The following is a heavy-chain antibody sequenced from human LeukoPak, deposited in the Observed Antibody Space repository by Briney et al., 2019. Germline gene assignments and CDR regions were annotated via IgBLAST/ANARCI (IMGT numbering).Heavy chain of an antibody. CDR3: AIQGALEMATIKKGVFDY. D-gene: IGHD5-24*01. V-gene: IGHV4-61*02. J-gene: IGHJ4*02. CDR2: IYTSGST. Sequence: SQTLSLTCTVSGGSISSGSYYWSWIRQPAGKGLEWIGRIYTSGSTNYNPSLKSRVTISVDTSKNQFSLTLSSVTAADTAVYYCAIQGALEMATIKKGVFDYWGQGTLVTVSS. CDR1: GGSISSGSYY.